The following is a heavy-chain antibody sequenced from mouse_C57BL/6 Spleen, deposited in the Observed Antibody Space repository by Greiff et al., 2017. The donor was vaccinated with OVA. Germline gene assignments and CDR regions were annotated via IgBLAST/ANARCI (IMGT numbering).Heavy chain of an antibody. CDR2: IRLKSDNYAT. CDR1: GFTFSNYW. CDR3: TKDWALFDY. J-gene: IGHJ2*01. D-gene: IGHD4-1*01. V-gene: IGHV6-3*01. Sequence: EVQLVESGGGLVQPGGSMKLSCVASGFTFSNYWMNWVRQSPEKGLEWVAQIRLKSDNYATHYAESVKGRFTISRDDSKSSVYLQMNNLRAEDTGIYYCTKDWALFDYWGQGTTLTVSS.